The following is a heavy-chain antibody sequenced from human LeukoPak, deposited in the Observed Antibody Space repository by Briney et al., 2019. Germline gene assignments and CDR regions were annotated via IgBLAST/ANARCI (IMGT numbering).Heavy chain of an antibody. CDR1: GYTFTSYG. Sequence: GASVKVSCKASGYTFTSYGISWVRQAPGQGLEWMGWISAYNGNTNYAQKLQGRVTMTTDTSTSTAYMELRSLRSDDTAVYYCARRYSSGWYDSYYYYYMDVWGKGTTVTVSS. V-gene: IGHV1-18*01. D-gene: IGHD6-19*01. CDR3: ARRYSSGWYDSYYYYYMDV. CDR2: ISAYNGNT. J-gene: IGHJ6*03.